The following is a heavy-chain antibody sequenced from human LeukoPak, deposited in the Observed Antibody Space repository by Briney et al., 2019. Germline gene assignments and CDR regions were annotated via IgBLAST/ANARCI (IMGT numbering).Heavy chain of an antibody. CDR3: ARDLPHCSSTSCSISYYYDSSGFDY. CDR1: GYTFTSYA. J-gene: IGHJ4*02. CDR2: INTNTGNP. D-gene: IGHD3-22*01. V-gene: IGHV7-4-1*02. Sequence: GASVKVSCKASGYTFTSYAMNWVRQAPGQGPEWMGWINTNTGNPTYAQGFTGRFVFSLDTSVSTAYLQISSLKAEDTAVYYCARDLPHCSSTSCSISYYYDSSGFDYWGQGTLVTVSS.